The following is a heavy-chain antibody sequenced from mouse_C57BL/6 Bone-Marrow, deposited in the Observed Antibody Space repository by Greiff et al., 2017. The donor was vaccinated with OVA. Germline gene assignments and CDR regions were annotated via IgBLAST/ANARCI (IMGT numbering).Heavy chain of an antibody. CDR2: IDPSDSYT. D-gene: IGHD2-3*01. V-gene: IGHV1-69*01. Sequence: QVQLQQPGAELVMPGASVKLSCKASGYTFTSYWMHWVKQRPGQGLEWIGEIDPSDSYTNSNQKFKGKSTLTVDKSSSTAYMQLSSLTYEDSAVYYFARGYDAAYWGQGTLVTVSA. CDR3: ARGYDAAY. CDR1: GYTFTSYW. J-gene: IGHJ3*01.